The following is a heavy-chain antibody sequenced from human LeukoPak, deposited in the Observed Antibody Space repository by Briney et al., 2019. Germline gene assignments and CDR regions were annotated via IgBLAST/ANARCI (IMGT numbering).Heavy chain of an antibody. CDR3: AKPLRFLEWLDAFDI. Sequence: GGSLRLSCAASGFTFSSYWMSWVRQAPGKGLEWVANIKQDGSEKYYVDSVKGRFTISRDNAKNSLYLQMNSLRAEDTAVYYCAKPLRFLEWLDAFDIWGQGTMVTVSS. V-gene: IGHV3-7*01. J-gene: IGHJ3*02. CDR2: IKQDGSEK. D-gene: IGHD3-3*01. CDR1: GFTFSSYW.